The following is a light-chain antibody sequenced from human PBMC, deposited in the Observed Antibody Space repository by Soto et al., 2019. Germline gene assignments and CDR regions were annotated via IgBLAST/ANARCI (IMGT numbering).Light chain of an antibody. CDR1: QSVSIR. CDR3: QQYNSYWT. Sequence: DIQMTQSPSTLSASVGDRVTITCRASQSVSIRLAWYQQKPGKAPKLLIYKASSLKSGVPSRFSGSGSGTEFTLTISSLQPDDFATYYCQQYNSYWTFGQGTKVEMK. J-gene: IGKJ1*01. V-gene: IGKV1-5*03. CDR2: KAS.